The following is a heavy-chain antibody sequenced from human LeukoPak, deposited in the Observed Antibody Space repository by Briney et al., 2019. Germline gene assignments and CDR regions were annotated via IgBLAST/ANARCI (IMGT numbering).Heavy chain of an antibody. D-gene: IGHD3-10*01. Sequence: ASVKVSCKASGYAFTGYYMHWVRQAPGQGLEWMGWINPNSGGTNYAQKFQGRVTMTRDTSISTAYMELSRLRSDDTAVYYCARVGTMVRGVITRWGQGTLVTVSS. J-gene: IGHJ4*02. CDR1: GYAFTGYY. V-gene: IGHV1-2*02. CDR2: INPNSGGT. CDR3: ARVGTMVRGVITR.